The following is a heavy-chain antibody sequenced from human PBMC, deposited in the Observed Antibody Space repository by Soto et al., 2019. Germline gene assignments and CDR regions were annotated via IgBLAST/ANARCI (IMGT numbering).Heavy chain of an antibody. J-gene: IGHJ4*02. CDR1: GFPFSSYW. CDR3: ARDYYGLLTGYYTDY. CDR2: ISGDGVTT. V-gene: IGHV3-74*01. D-gene: IGHD3-9*01. Sequence: EVQLVESGGDLVQRGGSLRLSCAASGFPFSSYWMHWVRHTPGKGLDWVARISGDGVTTYYADSVTGRFTVSRDNAKNTLSMQIRGLRAEDTAVYYCARDYYGLLTGYYTDYWGQGTLVSVSS.